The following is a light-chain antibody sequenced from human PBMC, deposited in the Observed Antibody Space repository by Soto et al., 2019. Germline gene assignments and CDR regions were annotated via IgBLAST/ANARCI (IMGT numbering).Light chain of an antibody. CDR1: SSDVGGYEY. J-gene: IGLJ2*01. V-gene: IGLV2-11*01. Sequence: QSVLTQPRSVSGSPGQSVTTSCSGTSSDVGGYEYVSWYQQHPGKAPRLLIYHVGHRPSGVPDRFSGSKSGNTASLTISGLQEDDDDEYFCSYYTVGRTFVFGGGTKVTVL. CDR2: HVG. CDR3: SYYTVGRTFV.